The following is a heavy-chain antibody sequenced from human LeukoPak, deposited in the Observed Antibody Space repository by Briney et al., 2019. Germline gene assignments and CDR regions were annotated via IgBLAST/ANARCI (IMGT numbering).Heavy chain of an antibody. CDR1: GFTFDDYA. CDR3: ARDLWLSPYYFDY. J-gene: IGHJ4*02. D-gene: IGHD3-10*01. V-gene: IGHV3-9*01. Sequence: GGSLRLSCAASGFTFDDYAMHWVRQAPGKGLEWVSGISWNSGSIGYADSVKGRFTISRDNAKNSLYLQMNSLRAEDTAVYYCARDLWLSPYYFDYWGQGTLVTVSS. CDR2: ISWNSGSI.